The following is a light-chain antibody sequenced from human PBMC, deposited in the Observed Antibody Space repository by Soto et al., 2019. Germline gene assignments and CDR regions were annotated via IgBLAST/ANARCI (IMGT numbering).Light chain of an antibody. CDR1: SSDVGGYIL. V-gene: IGLV2-23*01. Sequence: QSVLTQPASVSGSPGQSITISCTGTSSDVGGYILVSWYQQHPGKAPKLMIYEGSKRPSGVSNRFSGSKSGNTASLTISGLQAEDEADYYCAAWDDSLNGWVFGGGTKLTVL. CDR2: EGS. J-gene: IGLJ3*02. CDR3: AAWDDSLNGWV.